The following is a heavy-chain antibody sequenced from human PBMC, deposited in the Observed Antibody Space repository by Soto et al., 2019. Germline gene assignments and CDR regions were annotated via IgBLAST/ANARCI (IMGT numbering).Heavy chain of an antibody. Sequence: QVQLVQSGAEVKKPGASVKVSCKASGYTFTSYGISWVRQAPGQGLEWMGWISAYNGNTNYAQKLQGRVTMTTDTSTSTAYMELRSLRSDDTAVYYWARDHAVYQLLSLWRYYYGMDVWGQGTTVTVSS. J-gene: IGHJ6*02. V-gene: IGHV1-18*01. CDR1: GYTFTSYG. CDR2: ISAYNGNT. D-gene: IGHD2-2*01. CDR3: ARDHAVYQLLSLWRYYYGMDV.